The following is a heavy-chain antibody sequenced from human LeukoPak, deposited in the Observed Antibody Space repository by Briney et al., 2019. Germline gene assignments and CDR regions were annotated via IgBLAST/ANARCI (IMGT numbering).Heavy chain of an antibody. V-gene: IGHV3-30*03. J-gene: IGHJ3*02. D-gene: IGHD6-13*01. CDR3: AGYLPLMPWYSSSWYPKHDAFDI. CDR1: GFTFSSYG. Sequence: GGSLRLSCAASGFTFSSYGMHWVRQAPGKGLEWVAVISYDGSNKYYADSVKGRFTISRDNSKNTLYLQMNSLRAEDTAVYYCAGYLPLMPWYSSSWYPKHDAFDIWGQGTMVTVSS. CDR2: ISYDGSNK.